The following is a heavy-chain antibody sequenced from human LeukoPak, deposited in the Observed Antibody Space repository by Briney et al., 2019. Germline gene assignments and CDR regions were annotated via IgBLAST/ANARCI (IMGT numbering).Heavy chain of an antibody. D-gene: IGHD3-10*01. J-gene: IGHJ4*02. Sequence: SETLSLTCTVSGGSISAYYWSWIRQPPGKGLEWIGYIYHSGSTYYNPSLKSRVTISVDRSKNQFSLKLSSVTAADTAVYYCARVGVRGVYFDYWGQGTLVTVSS. CDR2: IYHSGST. V-gene: IGHV4-59*12. CDR1: GGSISAYY. CDR3: ARVGVRGVYFDY.